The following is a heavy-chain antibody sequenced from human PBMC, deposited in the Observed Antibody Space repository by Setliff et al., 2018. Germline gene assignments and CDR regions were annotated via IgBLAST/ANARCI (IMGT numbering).Heavy chain of an antibody. V-gene: IGHV1-3*01. CDR3: ARDREYCSRTSCYIDY. CDR1: GYRFSTYA. Sequence: ASVQVSCKASGYRFSTYAMHWVRQAPGQRLEWMGWINGGNGNTKYSQKFQGRITITRDTSASTAYMEMSSLRSEDTAVYYCARDREYCSRTSCYIDYWGQGALVTVSS. J-gene: IGHJ4*02. D-gene: IGHD2-2*02. CDR2: INGGNGNT.